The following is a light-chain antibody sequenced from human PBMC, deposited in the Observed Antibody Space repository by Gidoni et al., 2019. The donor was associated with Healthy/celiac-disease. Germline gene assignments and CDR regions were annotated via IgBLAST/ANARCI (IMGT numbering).Light chain of an antibody. Sequence: YELTQLPPLLVPPGQTARITCSGDALPKQYAYWYQQKPGQAPVLVIYKDSERPSGIPERFSGSSSGTTVTLTISGVQAEDEADYYCQSADRSGTYKVFGGGTKLTVL. J-gene: IGLJ2*01. V-gene: IGLV3-25*03. CDR3: QSADRSGTYKV. CDR1: ALPKQY. CDR2: KDS.